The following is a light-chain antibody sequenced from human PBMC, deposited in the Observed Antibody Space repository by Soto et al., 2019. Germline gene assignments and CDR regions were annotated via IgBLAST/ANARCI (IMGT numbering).Light chain of an antibody. V-gene: IGKV1-39*01. CDR2: AAS. Sequence: DIPMTQSPSSLSASVGDRVTITCRASQSISSYLNWYQQKPGNAPKLLIYAASTLQSGVPSRFSGSGSGTDFTLTISSLQREDFATYYCQQSYNTPPTFGQGTKLEIK. J-gene: IGKJ2*01. CDR3: QQSYNTPPT. CDR1: QSISSY.